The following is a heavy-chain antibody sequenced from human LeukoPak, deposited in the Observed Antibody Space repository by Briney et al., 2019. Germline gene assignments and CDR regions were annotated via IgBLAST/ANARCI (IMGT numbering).Heavy chain of an antibody. CDR1: GYTFTRYG. CDR2: ISAYNGKT. Sequence: GASVKVSCQASGYTFTRYGISWVRQPAAQGLEWMGWISAYNGKTNYAQTLQGRVTMTTDTSTSTTDMQLRSLRCDDTAVYYCARRGVPAATNYFDYWGQGTLVTVSS. D-gene: IGHD2-2*01. J-gene: IGHJ4*02. V-gene: IGHV1-18*04. CDR3: ARRGVPAATNYFDY.